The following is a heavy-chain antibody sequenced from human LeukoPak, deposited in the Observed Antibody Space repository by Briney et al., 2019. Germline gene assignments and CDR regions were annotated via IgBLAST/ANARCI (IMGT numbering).Heavy chain of an antibody. Sequence: GGSLRLSCAASGFTFSSYSMNWVRQAPGKGLEWVSYISSSSSTIYYADSVKGRFTISRDNAKNSLYLQMNSLRAEDTAVYYCARGTAYYDFWSRQEPVAFDIWGQGTMVTVSS. CDR1: GFTFSSYS. J-gene: IGHJ3*02. V-gene: IGHV3-48*01. D-gene: IGHD3-3*01. CDR3: ARGTAYYDFWSRQEPVAFDI. CDR2: ISSSSSTI.